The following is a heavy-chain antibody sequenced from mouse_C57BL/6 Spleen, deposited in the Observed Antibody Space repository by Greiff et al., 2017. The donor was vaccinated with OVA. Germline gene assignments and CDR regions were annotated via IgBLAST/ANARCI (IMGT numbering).Heavy chain of an antibody. CDR2: ISSGGDYI. CDR1: GFTFSSYA. J-gene: IGHJ4*01. CDR3: TRDSNPYYYAMDY. D-gene: IGHD2-5*01. V-gene: IGHV5-9-1*02. Sequence: EVKLVESGAGLVKPGGSLKLSCAASGFTFSSYAMSWVRQTPEKRLEWVAYISSGGDYIYYADTVKGRFTISRDNARNTLYLQMSSLKSEDTAMYYCTRDSNPYYYAMDYWGQGTSVTVSS.